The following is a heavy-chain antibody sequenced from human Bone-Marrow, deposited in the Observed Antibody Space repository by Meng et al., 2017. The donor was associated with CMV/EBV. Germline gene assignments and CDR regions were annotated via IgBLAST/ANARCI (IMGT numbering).Heavy chain of an antibody. Sequence: SVKVSCKASGGTFSSYAISWVRQAPGQGLEWMGGIIPIFGTANYAQKFQGRVTITTDESTSTAYMELSSLRSEDTAVYYCARTAVYYDFWSGYYTRGSQGYGMDVWGQGTTVTVSS. CDR3: ARTAVYYDFWSGYYTRGSQGYGMDV. D-gene: IGHD3-3*01. CDR1: GGTFSSYA. CDR2: IIPIFGTA. V-gene: IGHV1-69*05. J-gene: IGHJ6*02.